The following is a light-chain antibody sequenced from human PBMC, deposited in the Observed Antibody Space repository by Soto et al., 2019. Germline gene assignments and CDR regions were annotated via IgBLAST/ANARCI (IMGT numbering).Light chain of an antibody. V-gene: IGKV1-5*03. CDR2: RAS. Sequence: DIQMTQSPSTLSASVGDRVTITCRASQSISNWLAWYQQKPGKAPKLLICRASSLESGVPSRFTGSGSGTEFTLTISNLQPDDFATYYCQQYNSYSPYTFGQGTRLEI. CDR3: QQYNSYSPYT. CDR1: QSISNW. J-gene: IGKJ2*01.